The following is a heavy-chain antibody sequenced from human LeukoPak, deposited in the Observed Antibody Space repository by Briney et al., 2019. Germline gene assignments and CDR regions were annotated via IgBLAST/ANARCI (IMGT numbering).Heavy chain of an antibody. D-gene: IGHD6-6*01. CDR1: GFTFRSNS. J-gene: IGHJ4*02. Sequence: GGSLRLSCEASGFTFRSNSMSSVRQTPGKGLERVSSISGSGDDTYYADSVWGRFTLSRDNSKNTLYLQMNSLSTEDTGLYYCARGAIAARRFDSWGQGTLVTVSS. V-gene: IGHV3-23*01. CDR2: ISGSGDDT. CDR3: ARGAIAARRFDS.